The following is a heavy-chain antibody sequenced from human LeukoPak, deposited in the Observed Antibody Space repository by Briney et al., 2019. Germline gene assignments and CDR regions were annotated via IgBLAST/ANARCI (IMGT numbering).Heavy chain of an antibody. J-gene: IGHJ4*02. D-gene: IGHD3-9*01. Sequence: GGSLRLSCAASGFTFSSYAMTWVRQAPGKGLEWVSTISGRGGSAYYADSVKGRFTISRDNSKNTLYLQMNSLRAEDTAVYYCAKVLAARYFDWSPGDFWGQGTLVTVSS. CDR2: ISGRGGSA. V-gene: IGHV3-23*01. CDR3: AKVLAARYFDWSPGDF. CDR1: GFTFSSYA.